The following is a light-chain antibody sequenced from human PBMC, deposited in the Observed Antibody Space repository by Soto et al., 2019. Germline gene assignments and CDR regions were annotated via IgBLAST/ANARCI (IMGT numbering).Light chain of an antibody. J-gene: IGLJ3*02. CDR1: SSNIGSNT. CDR3: AAWDDSLNGPV. CDR2: RDT. V-gene: IGLV1-44*01. Sequence: QSVLTQPPSASGTPGQRVTISCSGSSSNIGSNTVDWYLHLPGTAPKLLIFRDTQRPSGVPDLFSGSKSGTSASLAISGLQSEDEADYYCAAWDDSLNGPVFGGGTKLTVL.